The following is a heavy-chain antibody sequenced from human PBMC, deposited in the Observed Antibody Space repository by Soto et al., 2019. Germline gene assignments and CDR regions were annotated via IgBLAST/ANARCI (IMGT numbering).Heavy chain of an antibody. V-gene: IGHV4-34*01. J-gene: IGHJ4*02. Sequence: PSETLSLTCAVYGGSFSGYYWSWIRQPPGKGLEWIGEINHSGSTNYNPSLKSRVTISVDTSKNQFSLKLSSVTAADTAVYYCARRGGDILIGYPIDYWGQGTLVTVS. CDR2: INHSGST. CDR3: ARRGGDILIGYPIDY. D-gene: IGHD3-9*01. CDR1: GGSFSGYY.